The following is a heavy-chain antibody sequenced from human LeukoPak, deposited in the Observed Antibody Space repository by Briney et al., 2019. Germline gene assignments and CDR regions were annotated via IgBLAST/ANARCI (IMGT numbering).Heavy chain of an antibody. CDR3: ARDLNTGTRYNWFDP. Sequence: SVKVSCKASGGTFSSCAISWVRQAPGQGLEWMGGIIPIFGTANYAQKFQGRVTITTDESTSTAYMELSSLRSEDTAVYYCARDLNTGTRYNWFDPWGQGTLVTVSS. CDR2: IIPIFGTA. D-gene: IGHD1-7*01. V-gene: IGHV1-69*05. J-gene: IGHJ5*02. CDR1: GGTFSSCA.